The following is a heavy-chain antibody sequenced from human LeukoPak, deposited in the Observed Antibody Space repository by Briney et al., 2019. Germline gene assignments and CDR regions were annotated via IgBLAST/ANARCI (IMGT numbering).Heavy chain of an antibody. V-gene: IGHV4-30-2*01. Sequence: SETLSLTCAVSGGSISSGGYSWSWIRQPPGKGLEWIGYIYHSGSTYYNPSLKSRVTISVDRSKNQFSLKLSSVTAADTAVYYCARGTRGYSQGGGHWFDPWGQGTLVTVSS. D-gene: IGHD5-18*01. CDR1: GGSISSGGYS. CDR3: ARGTRGYSQGGGHWFDP. J-gene: IGHJ5*02. CDR2: IYHSGST.